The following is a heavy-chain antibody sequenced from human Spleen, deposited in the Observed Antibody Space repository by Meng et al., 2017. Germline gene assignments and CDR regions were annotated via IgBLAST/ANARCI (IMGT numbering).Heavy chain of an antibody. V-gene: IGHV4-34*01. D-gene: IGHD3-3*01. J-gene: IGHJ5*02. CDR2: INHSGST. Sequence: LLERVPGFVDPSETLSLTCSVYGVSFSGYYWGWIRQPPGKGLEWIGEINHSGSTNYNPSLKSRVTISVDTSKNQFSLKLSSVTAADTAVYYCARRTYYDFWSGYYKTFDPWGQGTLVTVSS. CDR3: ARRTYYDFWSGYYKTFDP. CDR1: GVSFSGYY.